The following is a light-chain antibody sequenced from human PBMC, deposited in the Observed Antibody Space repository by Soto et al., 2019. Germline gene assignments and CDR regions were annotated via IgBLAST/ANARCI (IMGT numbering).Light chain of an antibody. Sequence: EIVLTQSPGTLSLSPGERATLSCRASQSVSSSYLARYQQKPGQAPRLLIYGASSRATGIPDRFSGSGSGTDFTLTISRLEPEDFAVYYCQQYGSSPWTFGQGTKLEIK. CDR2: GAS. V-gene: IGKV3-20*01. J-gene: IGKJ2*02. CDR3: QQYGSSPWT. CDR1: QSVSSSY.